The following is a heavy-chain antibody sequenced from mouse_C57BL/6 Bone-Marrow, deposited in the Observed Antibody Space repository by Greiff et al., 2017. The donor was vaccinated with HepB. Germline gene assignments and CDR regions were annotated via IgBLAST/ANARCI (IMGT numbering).Heavy chain of an antibody. CDR3: ARDKITTVVEYFDV. J-gene: IGHJ1*03. Sequence: EVQLVESGGGLVKPGGSLKLSCAASGFTFSSYAMSWVRQTPEKRLEWVATISDGGSYTYYPDNVKGRFTISRDNAKNNLYLQMSHLKSEDTAMYYCARDKITTVVEYFDVWGTGTTVTVSS. D-gene: IGHD1-1*01. V-gene: IGHV5-4*01. CDR2: ISDGGSYT. CDR1: GFTFSSYA.